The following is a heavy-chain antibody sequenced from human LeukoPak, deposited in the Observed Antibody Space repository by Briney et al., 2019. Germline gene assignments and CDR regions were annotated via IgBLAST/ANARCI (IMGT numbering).Heavy chain of an antibody. CDR3: AKDQEGVDYYYGMDV. J-gene: IGHJ6*02. V-gene: IGHV3-43*02. D-gene: IGHD3-16*01. Sequence: GGSLRLSCAASGFTFDDYAMHWVRQAPGKGLEWVSLISGDGGSTYYADSVKGRFTISRDNSKNSLYLQMNSLRTEDTALYYCAKDQEGVDYYYGMDVWGQETTVTVSS. CDR2: ISGDGGST. CDR1: GFTFDDYA.